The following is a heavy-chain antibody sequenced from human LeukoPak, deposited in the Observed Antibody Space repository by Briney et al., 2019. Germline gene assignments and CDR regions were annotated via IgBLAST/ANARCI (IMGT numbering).Heavy chain of an antibody. CDR3: AKTYFGSGSYYSGPNDS. J-gene: IGHJ4*02. CDR2: IYSGGST. V-gene: IGHV3-53*01. D-gene: IGHD3-10*01. Sequence: GGSLRLTCAGSGFTLSSNYMRWVRQAPGKGLEWVSVIYSGGSTYYADSVKGRFTISRDNSKNTLYLQMNSLRAEDTAVYYCAKTYFGSGSYYSGPNDSWGQGTLVTVSS. CDR1: GFTLSSNY.